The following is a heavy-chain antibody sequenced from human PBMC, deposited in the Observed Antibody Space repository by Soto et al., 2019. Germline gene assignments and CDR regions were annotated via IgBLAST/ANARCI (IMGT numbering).Heavy chain of an antibody. V-gene: IGHV1-2*04. CDR3: ARAGYCTNGVCLAPGRDAFDI. D-gene: IGHD2-8*01. CDR1: VYTFTGYY. Sequence: SGKVSCEASVYTFTGYYMHWVRQAPGQGLEWMGWINPNSGGTNYAQKFEGWVTMTRDTSISTAYMELSRLRSDDTAVYYCARAGYCTNGVCLAPGRDAFDIWGQGTMVTVSS. CDR2: INPNSGGT. J-gene: IGHJ3*02.